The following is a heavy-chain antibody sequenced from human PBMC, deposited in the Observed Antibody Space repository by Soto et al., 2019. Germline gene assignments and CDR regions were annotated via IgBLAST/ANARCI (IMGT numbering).Heavy chain of an antibody. D-gene: IGHD3-3*01. J-gene: IGHJ5*02. CDR2: INHSGST. V-gene: IGHV4-34*01. Sequence: QVQLQQWGAGLLKPSETLSLTCAVYGGSFSGYYWSWIRQPPGKGLEWIGEINHSGSTNYNPSLKSRVTLSVDTSKNQFSLKLSSVTAADTAVYYCARGAILRWFDPWGQGTLVTVSS. CDR1: GGSFSGYY. CDR3: ARGAILRWFDP.